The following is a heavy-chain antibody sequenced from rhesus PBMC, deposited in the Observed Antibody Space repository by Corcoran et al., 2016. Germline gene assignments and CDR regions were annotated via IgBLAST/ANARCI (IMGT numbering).Heavy chain of an antibody. Sequence: QVQLQESGPGLVKPSETLSLTCAVSGGSISDNYYWNWIRQPPGKGLEWIGYIYGSGGGTNYNPSLKNRVTISIDRSKNQFSLKLSSVTAADTAVYYCARGYGLDSWGQGVVVTVSS. V-gene: IGHV4-106*01. CDR3: ARGYGLDS. CDR1: GGSISDNYY. CDR2: IYGSGGGT. J-gene: IGHJ6*01.